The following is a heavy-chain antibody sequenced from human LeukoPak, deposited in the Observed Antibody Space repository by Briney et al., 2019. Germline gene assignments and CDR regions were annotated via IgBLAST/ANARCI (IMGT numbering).Heavy chain of an antibody. J-gene: IGHJ5*02. D-gene: IGHD3-22*01. CDR1: GFTFSTYA. V-gene: IGHV3-23*01. CDR2: ISGSGAST. Sequence: GGSLRLSCAASGFTFSTYAMSWVRQAPGKGLEWVSAISGSGASTYYADSVKGRSTISRDNSKNTLYLQMNSLRAEDTAVYYCAKPYDSSGYFDRWGQGTLVTVSS. CDR3: AKPYDSSGYFDR.